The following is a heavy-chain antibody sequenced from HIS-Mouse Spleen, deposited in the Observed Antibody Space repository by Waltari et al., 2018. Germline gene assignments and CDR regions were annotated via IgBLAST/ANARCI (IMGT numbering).Heavy chain of an antibody. CDR1: GGSISSYY. CDR2: ISYSGST. CDR3: AREIPYSSSWYDWYFDL. V-gene: IGHV4-59*12. Sequence: QVQLQESGPGLVKPSETLSLTCTVSGGSISSYYWSWIRQPPGKGLEWIGYISYSGSTNYNPSLKSRVTISVDTSKNQFSLKLSSVTAADTAVYYCAREIPYSSSWYDWYFDLWGRGTLVTVSS. J-gene: IGHJ2*01. D-gene: IGHD6-13*01.